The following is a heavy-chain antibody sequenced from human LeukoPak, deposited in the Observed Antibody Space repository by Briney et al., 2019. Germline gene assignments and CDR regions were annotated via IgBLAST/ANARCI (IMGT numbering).Heavy chain of an antibody. CDR1: GFTFSSYA. J-gene: IGHJ4*02. V-gene: IGHV3-30-3*01. D-gene: IGHD4-17*01. Sequence: GGSLRLSCAASGFTFSSYAMHWVRQAPGKGLEWVAVISYDGSNKYYADSVKGRFTISRDNSKSTLFLQVNSLRAEDTAVYYCARERSRNGDFDYWGQGTLVTVSS. CDR3: ARERSRNGDFDY. CDR2: ISYDGSNK.